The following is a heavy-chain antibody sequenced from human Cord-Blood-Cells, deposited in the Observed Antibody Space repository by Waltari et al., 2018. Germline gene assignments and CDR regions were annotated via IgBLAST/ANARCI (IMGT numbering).Heavy chain of an antibody. V-gene: IGHV4-34*01. CDR1: GGSFSGYS. D-gene: IGHD1-7*01. Sequence: QVQLQQWGAGLLKPSETLSLTCAVYGGSFSGYSWSWIRQPPGKGLEWLGEINHSGSTNYNPSLKSRVTISVDTSKNQFSLKLSSVTAADTAVYYCARDRYNWNYADAFDIWGQGTMVTVSS. CDR3: ARDRYNWNYADAFDI. CDR2: INHSGST. J-gene: IGHJ3*02.